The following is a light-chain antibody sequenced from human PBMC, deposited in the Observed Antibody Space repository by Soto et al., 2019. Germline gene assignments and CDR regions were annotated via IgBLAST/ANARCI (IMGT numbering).Light chain of an antibody. CDR2: AVS. CDR3: CSYASTTLRV. Sequence: QSALTQPASVSGSPGQSITISCTGTSSDIGGYNSVSWYQQHPGKAPKLVIYAVSNRPSGVSSRFSGSKSGNTASLTMSGLQAEDEADYYCCSYASTTLRVFGGGTKLTVL. V-gene: IGLV2-14*01. J-gene: IGLJ3*02. CDR1: SSDIGGYNS.